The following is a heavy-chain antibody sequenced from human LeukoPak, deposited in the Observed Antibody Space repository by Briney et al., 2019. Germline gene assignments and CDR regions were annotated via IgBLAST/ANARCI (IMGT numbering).Heavy chain of an antibody. CDR1: GYTFTSYD. V-gene: IGHV1-8*01. CDR2: MNPNSGNT. Sequence: GASVKVSCKASGYTFTSYDINWVRQATGQGLEWMGWMNPNSGNTGYAQKFQGRVTMTRNTSISTAYMELSSLRPEDTAVYYCARVAYYYGSGVTFGYWGQGTLVTVSS. CDR3: ARVAYYYGSGVTFGY. J-gene: IGHJ4*02. D-gene: IGHD3-10*01.